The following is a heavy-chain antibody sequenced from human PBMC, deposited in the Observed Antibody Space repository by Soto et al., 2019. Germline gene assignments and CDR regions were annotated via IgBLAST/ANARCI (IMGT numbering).Heavy chain of an antibody. D-gene: IGHD6-13*01. CDR3: ARDRSEAAAGPRWFDP. CDR1: GGTFSSYA. Sequence: ASVKVSCKASGGTFSSYAISWVRQAPGQGLEWMGGIIPIFGTANYAQKFQGRVTITADESTSTAYMELSSLRSEDTAVYYCARDRSEAAAGPRWFDPWGQGTLVTVSS. J-gene: IGHJ5*02. CDR2: IIPIFGTA. V-gene: IGHV1-69*13.